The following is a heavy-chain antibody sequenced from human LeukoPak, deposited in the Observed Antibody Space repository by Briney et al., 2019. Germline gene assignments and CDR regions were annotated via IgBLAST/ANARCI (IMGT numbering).Heavy chain of an antibody. Sequence: GGSLRLSCAASKFTLSGYAMSWVRQAPGTGREWVSGIGGGGVSTYYADPVHGRFIISRDNSQNTLYLQMSSLTAEDTAVYYCANDGGYSGNMYYIDVWGKGTTVTVSS. CDR2: IGGGGVST. J-gene: IGHJ6*03. D-gene: IGHD5-12*01. CDR1: KFTLSGYA. CDR3: ANDGGYSGNMYYIDV. V-gene: IGHV3-23*01.